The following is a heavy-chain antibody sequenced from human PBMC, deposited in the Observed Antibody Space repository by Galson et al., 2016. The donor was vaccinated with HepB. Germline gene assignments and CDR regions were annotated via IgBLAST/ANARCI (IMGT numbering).Heavy chain of an antibody. CDR1: GGSFSGYY. Sequence: SETLSLTCAVYGGSFSGYYWSWIRQPPGKGLEWIGEINHSGSTNYNPSLKSRVTISVDTSKNQFSLKLSSVTAADTAVYYCATAKLSSSWPSNYYYYSDVDVWGQGTTVTVSS. D-gene: IGHD2-15*01. CDR3: ATAKLSSSWPSNYYYYSDVDV. J-gene: IGHJ6*02. V-gene: IGHV4-34*01. CDR2: INHSGST.